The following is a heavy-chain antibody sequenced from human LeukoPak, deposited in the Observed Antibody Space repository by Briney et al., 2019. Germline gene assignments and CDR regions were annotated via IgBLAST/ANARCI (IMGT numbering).Heavy chain of an antibody. CDR1: GFTFDDYA. J-gene: IGHJ3*02. D-gene: IGHD3-22*01. CDR2: ISWNSGSI. CDR3: AKDSAPSITMIVVVPSGAFDI. Sequence: PGRSLRLSCAASGFTFDDYAMHWVRQAPGKGLEWVSGISWNSGSIGYADSVKGRFTISRDNAKNSLYLQMNSLRAEDTALYYCAKDSAPSITMIVVVPSGAFDIWGQGTMVTVSS. V-gene: IGHV3-9*01.